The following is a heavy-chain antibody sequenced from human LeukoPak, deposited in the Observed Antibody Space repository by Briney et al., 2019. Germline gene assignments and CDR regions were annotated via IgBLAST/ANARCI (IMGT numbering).Heavy chain of an antibody. J-gene: IGHJ4*02. Sequence: PGRSLRLSCAASGFTFDDYAMHWVRQAPGKGLEWVSGISWNSGSIGYADSVKGRFTISRDNAKNSLYLQMNSLRAEDTAVYYCARSWGLSSPFALDYWGQGTLVTVSS. D-gene: IGHD6-6*01. CDR3: ARSWGLSSPFALDY. V-gene: IGHV3-9*01. CDR1: GFTFDDYA. CDR2: ISWNSGSI.